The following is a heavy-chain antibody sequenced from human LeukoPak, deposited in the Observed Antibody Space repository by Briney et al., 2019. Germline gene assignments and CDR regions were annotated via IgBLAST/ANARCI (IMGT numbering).Heavy chain of an antibody. CDR2: ISWNSGSI. V-gene: IGHV3-9*01. J-gene: IGHJ3*02. CDR1: GFTFDDYA. CDR3: AKGTGSYIHDAFDI. D-gene: IGHD3-10*01. Sequence: PGGSPRLSCAASGFTFDDYAMHWGRQAPGKGLEWGSGISWNSGSIGYADSVKGRFTISRDNAKNSLYLQMNSLRAEDTALYYCAKGTGSYIHDAFDIWGQGTMVTVSS.